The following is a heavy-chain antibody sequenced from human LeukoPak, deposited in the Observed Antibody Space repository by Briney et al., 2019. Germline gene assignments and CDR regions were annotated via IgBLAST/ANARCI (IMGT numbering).Heavy chain of an antibody. Sequence: GGSLRLSCAASGFTFSTSWMTWVRQAPGKGLDWLGNINPDGSRINYVDSVKGRFTFSRDNAKNSLFLQTNSLRAEDTAVYFCARELYTSGWYGGGLEYWGQGTLVTVSS. CDR3: ARELYTSGWYGGGLEY. J-gene: IGHJ4*02. V-gene: IGHV3-7*01. D-gene: IGHD6-19*01. CDR2: INPDGSRI. CDR1: GFTFSTSW.